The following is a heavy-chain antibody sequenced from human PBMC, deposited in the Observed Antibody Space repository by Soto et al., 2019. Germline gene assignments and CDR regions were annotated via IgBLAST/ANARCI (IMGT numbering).Heavy chain of an antibody. CDR2: ISGYNGNT. J-gene: IGHJ4*02. D-gene: IGHD6-19*01. CDR1: GYTFTNYG. V-gene: IGHV1-18*01. CDR3: ARAVAVPADFDY. Sequence: GASVQVSCKASGYTFTNYGFSWVRQAPGQGLEWMGWISGYNGNTKYAEKFQGRVTMTTDTSTSTAYMELRSLRSEDTAVYYCARAVAVPADFDYWGQGTLVTVSS.